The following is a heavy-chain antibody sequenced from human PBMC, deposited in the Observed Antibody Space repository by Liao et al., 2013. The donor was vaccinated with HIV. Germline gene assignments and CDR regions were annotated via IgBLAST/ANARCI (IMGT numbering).Heavy chain of an antibody. CDR3: AREGRGLQGYCSSTICSNWHFDL. V-gene: IGHV4-39*07. D-gene: IGHD2-2*01. Sequence: QLQLQESGPGLVKPSETLSLTCTVSGGSISSSSYYWGWIRQPPGKGLEWIGNIYYSGSTYYNPSLKSRVTISVDTSKNQFSLKLSSVTAADTAVYYCAREGRGLQGYCSSTICSNWHFDLWGRGTLVTVSS. J-gene: IGHJ2*01. CDR2: IYYSGST. CDR1: GGSISSSSYY.